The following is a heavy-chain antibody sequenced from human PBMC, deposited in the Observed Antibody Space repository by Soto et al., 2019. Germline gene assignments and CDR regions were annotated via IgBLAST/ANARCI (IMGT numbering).Heavy chain of an antibody. Sequence: GETLKISCKGSGYSFTSYWISWVRQMPGKGLEWMGRIDPSDSYTNYSPSFQGHVTISADKSISTAYLQWSSLKASDTAMYYCARQLQYSSGWYGGYYYGMDVWGQGTTVTVSS. D-gene: IGHD6-19*01. CDR3: ARQLQYSSGWYGGYYYGMDV. CDR2: IDPSDSYT. V-gene: IGHV5-10-1*01. J-gene: IGHJ6*02. CDR1: GYSFTSYW.